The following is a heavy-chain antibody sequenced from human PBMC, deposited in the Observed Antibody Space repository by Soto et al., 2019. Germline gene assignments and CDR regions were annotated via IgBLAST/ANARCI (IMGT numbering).Heavy chain of an antibody. CDR1: GYTFTIYG. D-gene: IGHD5-12*01. Sequence: QVQLVQSGGEVKKPGASVKVSCKASGYTFTIYGINWVRQAPGQGLEWMGWISPVNGNTNYAQKLQGRVTMTTDTSTSTAYMELRSLRSDDTAVYYWARALGYSGYAGMDVWGQGTTVTVSS. CDR3: ARALGYSGYAGMDV. V-gene: IGHV1-18*01. J-gene: IGHJ6*02. CDR2: ISPVNGNT.